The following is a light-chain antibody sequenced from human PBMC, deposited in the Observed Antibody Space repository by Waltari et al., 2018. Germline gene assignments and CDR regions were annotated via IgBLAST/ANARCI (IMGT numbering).Light chain of an antibody. J-gene: IGKJ3*01. Sequence: DIVMTQSPDSLSVSLGERATINCKSSLSILHSSETKNYLGWYQQKSGQSPKLLIYGASTRESGVPDRFSGSGSGTDFTLTISSLQAEDVAVYYCQQYYRTPFTFGPGTKVDIK. CDR1: LSILHSSETKNY. CDR3: QQYYRTPFT. V-gene: IGKV4-1*01. CDR2: GAS.